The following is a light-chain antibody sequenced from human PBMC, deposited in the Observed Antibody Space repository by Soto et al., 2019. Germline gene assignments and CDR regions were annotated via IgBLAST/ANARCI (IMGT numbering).Light chain of an antibody. Sequence: QSALTQPRSVSGSPGQSVTISCTGTSSDVGGYNYVSWYQQHPGKAPKLIIYDVSKWPSGVPDRFSGSKSGYTASLTISGLQAEDEADYYCCSYAGSFTWVFGGGTKLTVL. CDR3: CSYAGSFTWV. CDR2: DVS. CDR1: SSDVGGYNY. V-gene: IGLV2-11*01. J-gene: IGLJ3*02.